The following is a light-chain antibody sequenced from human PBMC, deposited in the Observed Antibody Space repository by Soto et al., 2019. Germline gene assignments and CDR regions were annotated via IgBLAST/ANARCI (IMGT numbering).Light chain of an antibody. CDR3: MQAQQIPLT. CDR1: QSLLHSNGNHY. CDR2: MGS. V-gene: IGKV2-28*01. J-gene: IGKJ4*01. Sequence: DIVMTQSPLSLPVTPGEPASISCRSSQSLLHSNGNHYFDWYLQKPGQSPQLLTYMGSNRASGVPDRFSGSGSGTDFTLKISRVEADDVGVYYCMQAQQIPLTFGGGTKVEIK.